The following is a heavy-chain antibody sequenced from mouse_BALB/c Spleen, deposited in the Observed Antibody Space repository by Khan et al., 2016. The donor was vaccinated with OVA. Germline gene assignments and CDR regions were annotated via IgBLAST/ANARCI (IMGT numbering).Heavy chain of an antibody. Sequence: VQLQESGAELAKPGASVKMSCKASGYTFTTYWMHWVKQRPGQGLEWIGYINPTSGYTGYNEKFKDRATLSADKSSSTAYMQLSSLTSADSAVYCCTRDSIDYWGQGTPLTVSS. CDR1: GYTFTTYW. CDR2: INPTSGYT. CDR3: TRDSIDY. V-gene: IGHV1-7*01. J-gene: IGHJ2*01. D-gene: IGHD2-5*01.